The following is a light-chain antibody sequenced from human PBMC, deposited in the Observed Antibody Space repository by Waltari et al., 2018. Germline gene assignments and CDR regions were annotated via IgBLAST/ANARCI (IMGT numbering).Light chain of an antibody. CDR2: WAS. J-gene: IGKJ1*01. Sequence: NLFYSSVNKRYLSWYQQKPGQPPKLLIYWASTRESGVPDRFSGSGSGTDFTLTISSLQAEDVAVYYCQQYFTTPWTFGQGTKVEIK. CDR1: NLFYSSVNKRY. V-gene: IGKV4-1*01. CDR3: QQYFTTPWT.